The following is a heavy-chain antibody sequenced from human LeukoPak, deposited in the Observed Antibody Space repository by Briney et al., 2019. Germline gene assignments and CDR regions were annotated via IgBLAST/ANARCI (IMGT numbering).Heavy chain of an antibody. V-gene: IGHV3-21*01. CDR1: GFTFSTYS. J-gene: IGHJ4*02. CDR2: ITPNNNYM. Sequence: GGSLRLSCAASGFTFSTYSMNWVRQAPGKGLEWVSSITPNNNYMYYADSVKGRFTISRDNANNSLFLQMSSLRAEDTALYYCARGLYDSSGYFILPFDYWGQGTLVTVSS. CDR3: ARGLYDSSGYFILPFDY. D-gene: IGHD3-22*01.